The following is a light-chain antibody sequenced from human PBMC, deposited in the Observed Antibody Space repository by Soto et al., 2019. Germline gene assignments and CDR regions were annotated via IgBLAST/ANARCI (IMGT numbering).Light chain of an antibody. J-gene: IGLJ1*01. CDR3: SPHTRSSTSHV. CDR1: SSDVGGYNY. CDR2: DVS. Sequence: QSSLTQPASVSGSPGQSITISCTGTSSDVGGYNYVSWYQQHPGKAPKLMIYDVSNRPSGVSNRFSGSKSANTASLTISGIQAEHEADYYCSPHTRSSTSHVFGTGTKVTVL. V-gene: IGLV2-14*01.